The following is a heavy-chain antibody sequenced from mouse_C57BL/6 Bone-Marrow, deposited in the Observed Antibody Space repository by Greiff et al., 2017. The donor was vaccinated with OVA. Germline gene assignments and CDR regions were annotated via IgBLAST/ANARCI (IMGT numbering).Heavy chain of an antibody. CDR3: ARVGGFAY. CDR2: IAPSDSYT. J-gene: IGHJ3*01. Sequence: QVQLQQPGAELVKPGASVKLSCKASGYTFTSYWMQWVKQRPGQGLEWIGEIAPSDSYTNYNQKFTGKATLTVDTSSSTAYMQLSSLTSEDSAVYYCARVGGFAYWGQGTLVTVSA. V-gene: IGHV1-50*01. CDR1: GYTFTSYW.